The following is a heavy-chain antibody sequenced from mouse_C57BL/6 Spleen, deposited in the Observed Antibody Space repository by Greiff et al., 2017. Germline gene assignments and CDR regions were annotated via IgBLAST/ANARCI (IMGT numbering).Heavy chain of an antibody. V-gene: IGHV5-17*01. CDR3: AKTAQATGGFAY. Sequence: EVQLVESGGGLVKPGGSLKLSCAASGFTFSDYGMHWVRQAPEKGLEWVAYISSGSSTIYYADTVKGRFTISRDIAKNTLFLQMTSLRSEDTAMYYCAKTAQATGGFAYWGQGTLVTVSA. CDR1: GFTFSDYG. D-gene: IGHD3-2*02. CDR2: ISSGSSTI. J-gene: IGHJ3*01.